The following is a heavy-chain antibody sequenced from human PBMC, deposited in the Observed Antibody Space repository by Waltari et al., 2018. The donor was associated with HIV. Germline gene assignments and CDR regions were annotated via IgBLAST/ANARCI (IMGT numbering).Heavy chain of an antibody. CDR3: AKEDSSASDPHYFDY. D-gene: IGHD6-6*01. Sequence: QVQLVESGGGVVQPGRSLRLSCAASGFTFSSSGLHWVRQSPGTPLQWGAARWQDETNNYYADSAPGRFTIARDNSMNTLYRQMNSLRAEDTAMYYCAKEDSSASDPHYFDYWGQGTLVTVSS. V-gene: IGHV3-30*18. CDR2: RWQDETNN. J-gene: IGHJ4*02. CDR1: GFTFSSSG.